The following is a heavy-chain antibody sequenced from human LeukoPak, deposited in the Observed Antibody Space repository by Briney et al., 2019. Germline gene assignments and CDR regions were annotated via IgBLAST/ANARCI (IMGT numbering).Heavy chain of an antibody. CDR1: GGSISSATYC. CDR3: ARVSGRFTWYFDL. Sequence: PSETLSLTCTVSGGSISSATYCWSWIRQPAGKGLEWIGRISSSGSTNYNPSLKSRVTISVDTSKNQFSLKLSSVTAADTAVYYCARVSGRFTWYFDLWGRGTLVTVSS. J-gene: IGHJ2*01. CDR2: ISSSGST. V-gene: IGHV4-61*02.